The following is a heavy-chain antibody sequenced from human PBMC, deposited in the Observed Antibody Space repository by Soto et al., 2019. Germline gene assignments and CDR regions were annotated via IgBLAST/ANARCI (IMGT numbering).Heavy chain of an antibody. D-gene: IGHD4-4*01. CDR1: GGSISSSSYY. CDR3: ARQMTTVTPDWFDP. V-gene: IGHV4-39*01. Sequence: SETLSLTCTVSGGSISSSSYYWGWIRQPPGKGLEWIGSIYYSGSTYYNPSLKSRVTISVDTSKNQFSLKLSSVTAADTAVYYCARQMTTVTPDWFDPRGQVTLVTVSS. CDR2: IYYSGST. J-gene: IGHJ5*02.